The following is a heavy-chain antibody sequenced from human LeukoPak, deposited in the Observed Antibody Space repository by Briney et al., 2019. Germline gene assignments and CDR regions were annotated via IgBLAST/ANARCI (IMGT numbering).Heavy chain of an antibody. CDR3: ARHPNYYDSSGPNFDY. D-gene: IGHD3-22*01. CDR1: GYSFTSYW. CDR2: IYPGDSDT. Sequence: GESLKTSCKGSGYSFTSYWIGWVRQMPGKGLEWMGIIYPGDSDTSYSPSFQGQVTISADKSISTAYLQWSSLKASDTAMYYCARHPNYYDSSGPNFDYWGQGTLVTVSS. V-gene: IGHV5-51*01. J-gene: IGHJ4*02.